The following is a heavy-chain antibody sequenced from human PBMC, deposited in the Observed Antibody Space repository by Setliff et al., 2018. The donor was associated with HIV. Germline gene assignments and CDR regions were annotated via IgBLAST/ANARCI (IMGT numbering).Heavy chain of an antibody. J-gene: IGHJ4*02. CDR3: ARDLIWGFDY. Sequence: ETLRLSCAASGFTFSSYSMNWVRQSPGKGLEWVSYISGSGSGVDYADSVKGRFTVSRDNARSSLYLQLNSLRSEDTAVYYCARDLIWGFDYWGQGTPVTV. V-gene: IGHV3-48*01. CDR2: ISGSGSGV. D-gene: IGHD3-16*01. CDR1: GFTFSSYS.